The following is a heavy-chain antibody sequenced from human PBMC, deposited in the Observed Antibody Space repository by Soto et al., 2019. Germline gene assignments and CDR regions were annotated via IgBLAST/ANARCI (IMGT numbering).Heavy chain of an antibody. D-gene: IGHD5-18*01. J-gene: IGHJ4*02. CDR2: IYYSGST. Sequence: QLQLQESGPGLVKPSETLSLTCTVSGGSISSSSYYWGWIRQPPGKGLEWIGSIYYSGSTYYNPSLKSRVTISVDTSKNQFSLKLSSVTAADTAVYHCARHLISIVDTAMALFDYWGQGTLVTVSS. CDR1: GGSISSSSYY. CDR3: ARHLISIVDTAMALFDY. V-gene: IGHV4-39*01.